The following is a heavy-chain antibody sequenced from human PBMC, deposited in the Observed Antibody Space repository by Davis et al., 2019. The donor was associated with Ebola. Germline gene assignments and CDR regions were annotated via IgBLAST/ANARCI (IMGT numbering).Heavy chain of an antibody. D-gene: IGHD6-13*01. CDR1: GYTFTSYG. V-gene: IGHV1-18*01. CDR3: ARLYSSGWYGGWFDP. Sequence: ASVKVSCKASGYTFTSYGISCVRQAPGQGLEWMGWISAYNGNTNYAQKLQGRVTMTTDTSTSTAYMELRSLRSDDTAVYYCARLYSSGWYGGWFDPWGQGTLVTVSS. J-gene: IGHJ5*02. CDR2: ISAYNGNT.